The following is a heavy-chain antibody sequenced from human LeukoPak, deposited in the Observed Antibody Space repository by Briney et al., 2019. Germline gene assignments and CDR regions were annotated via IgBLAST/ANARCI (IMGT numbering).Heavy chain of an antibody. CDR3: ARDLEGGFDY. J-gene: IGHJ4*02. Sequence: PGRSLRLSCAASGFTFSTYTMNWVRQAPGKGLEWVSFISGSSSYIYYTDSLKGRFTISRDNAKNSLYLQMNSLRAEDTAVYYCARDLEGGFDYWGQGTLVTVSS. CDR1: GFTFSTYT. V-gene: IGHV3-21*01. CDR2: ISGSSSYI. D-gene: IGHD3-16*01.